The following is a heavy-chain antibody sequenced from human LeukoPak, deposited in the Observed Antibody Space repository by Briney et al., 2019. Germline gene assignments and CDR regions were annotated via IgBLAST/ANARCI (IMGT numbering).Heavy chain of an antibody. J-gene: IGHJ4*02. D-gene: IGHD2-15*01. Sequence: ASVKVSCKASGYTFTGYYMHWVRQAPGQGLEWMGWINPNSGGTNYAQKFQGRVTMTRDTSISTAYMELSRLRSDDTAVYYCARDLAIVVVAALDYWGQGTLVTVSS. V-gene: IGHV1-2*02. CDR2: INPNSGGT. CDR3: ARDLAIVVVAALDY. CDR1: GYTFTGYY.